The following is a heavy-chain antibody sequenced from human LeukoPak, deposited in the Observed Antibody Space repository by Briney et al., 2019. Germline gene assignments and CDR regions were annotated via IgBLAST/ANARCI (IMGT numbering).Heavy chain of an antibody. Sequence: PGRSLRLSCAASGFIFSSYEMNWVRQAPGKGLEWVAFIRYDGSNKYYADSVKGRFTISRDNSKNTLYLQMNSLRAEDTAVYYCAKLGGYSGSYYDAFDIWGQGTMVTVSS. CDR2: IRYDGSNK. V-gene: IGHV3-30*02. CDR1: GFIFSSYE. J-gene: IGHJ3*02. D-gene: IGHD1-26*01. CDR3: AKLGGYSGSYYDAFDI.